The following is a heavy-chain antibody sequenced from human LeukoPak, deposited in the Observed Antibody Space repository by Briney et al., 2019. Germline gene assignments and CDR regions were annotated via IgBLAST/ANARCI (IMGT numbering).Heavy chain of an antibody. J-gene: IGHJ4*02. CDR3: TRLIGVIGPVAIDDFWTGYYDI. Sequence: AVQVSCQPCRWTFRRKYLNWLRQAPGRGLEGMGMFDHARGRAYYPQIFQGRVIMTAGISTSTVFMEVSSLTYEDTAVYYCTRLIGVIGPVAIDDFWTGYYDIWGQGTLVTVSS. D-gene: IGHD3/OR15-3a*01. CDR1: RWTFRRKY. V-gene: IGHV1-46*01. CDR2: FDHARGRA.